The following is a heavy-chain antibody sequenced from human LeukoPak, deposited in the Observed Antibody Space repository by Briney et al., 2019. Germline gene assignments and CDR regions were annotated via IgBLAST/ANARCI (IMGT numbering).Heavy chain of an antibody. CDR3: SRVGVGGYAIGGTSFAPPQYYYYGMDV. V-gene: IGHV4-34*01. J-gene: IGHJ6*02. CDR2: INHSGST. D-gene: IGHD2-2*01. Sequence: SETLSLTCAVYGGSFSGYYWSWIRQPPGKGLEWIGEINHSGSTNYNPSLTSRVTISVDTSKNQFSLQLSSVTAADTAVYDCSRVGVGGYAIGGTSFAPPQYYYYGMDVWGQGTTVTVSS. CDR1: GGSFSGYY.